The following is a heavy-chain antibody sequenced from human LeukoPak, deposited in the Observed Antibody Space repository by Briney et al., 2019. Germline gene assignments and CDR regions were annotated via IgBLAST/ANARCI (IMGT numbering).Heavy chain of an antibody. J-gene: IGHJ4*02. D-gene: IGHD6-13*01. V-gene: IGHV3-30*18. CDR3: VKWCLAATGYYDS. CDR2: ISFDGSVK. Sequence: PGGSLRLSCTASGFKFSDYGMHWVRQAPGKGLEWVAVISFDGSVKYYADSVKGRFSISRDNSENTLHLQMDSLKIEDTAFYYCVKWCLAATGYYDSWGQGTLVTVSS. CDR1: GFKFSDYG.